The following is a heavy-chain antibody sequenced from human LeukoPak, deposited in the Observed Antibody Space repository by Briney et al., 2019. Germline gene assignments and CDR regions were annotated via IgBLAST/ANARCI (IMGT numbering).Heavy chain of an antibody. CDR3: AKGRGYESGYYGMDV. CDR2: INQDGGEK. Sequence: PGGSLRLSCAASGFTFSNQWMTWVRQAPGTGLEWVANINQDGGEKYYVDSVKGRFTISRDNAKNSLYLQMNSLRAEDTAVFYCAKGRGYESGYYGMDVWGQGTTVTVSS. CDR1: GFTFSNQW. J-gene: IGHJ6*02. V-gene: IGHV3-7*03. D-gene: IGHD5-12*01.